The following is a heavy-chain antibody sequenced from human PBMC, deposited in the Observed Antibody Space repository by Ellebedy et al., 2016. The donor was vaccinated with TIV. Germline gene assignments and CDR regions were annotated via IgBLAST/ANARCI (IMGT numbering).Heavy chain of an antibody. V-gene: IGHV3-30*18. D-gene: IGHD3-16*01. Sequence: GGSLRLXCAASGFTFSSYGMHWVRQAPGKGLEWVAVISYDGSNKYYADSVKGRFTISRDNSKNTLYLQMNSLRAEDTAVYYCAKDYDYYFDYWGQGTLVTVSS. CDR1: GFTFSSYG. CDR2: ISYDGSNK. CDR3: AKDYDYYFDY. J-gene: IGHJ4*02.